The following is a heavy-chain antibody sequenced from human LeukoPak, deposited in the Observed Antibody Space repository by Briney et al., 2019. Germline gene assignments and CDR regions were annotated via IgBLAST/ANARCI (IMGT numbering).Heavy chain of an antibody. V-gene: IGHV4-61*01. CDR2: IYYGGST. Sequence: SETLSLTCTVSGGSVSSGTYYWSWIRQPPGKGLEWIGYIYYGGSTNYNPSLKSRVTISVDTSKNQFSLKLNSVTAADTALYYCAKHFCTGLDCSLFDSWGQGTLVTVSS. CDR3: AKHFCTGLDCSLFDS. CDR1: GGSVSSGTYY. J-gene: IGHJ4*02. D-gene: IGHD3/OR15-3a*01.